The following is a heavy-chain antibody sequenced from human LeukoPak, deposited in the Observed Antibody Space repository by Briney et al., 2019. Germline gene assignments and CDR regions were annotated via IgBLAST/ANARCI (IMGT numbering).Heavy chain of an antibody. J-gene: IGHJ4*02. D-gene: IGHD3-10*01. CDR2: IKQDGSER. CDR1: GFTFSDYY. V-gene: IGHV3-7*01. Sequence: PGGSLRLSCAASGFTFSDYYMSWIRQGPTKGLEWVANIKQDGSERYYVDSVKGRFTISRDNAKNSLSLQMNNLRVEDTAVYYCARAGSHWHYVYWGQGTVVTVSS. CDR3: ARAGSHWHYVY.